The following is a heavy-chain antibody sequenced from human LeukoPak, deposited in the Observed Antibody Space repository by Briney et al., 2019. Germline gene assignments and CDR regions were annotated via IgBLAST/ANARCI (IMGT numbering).Heavy chain of an antibody. CDR3: ARLFYYDSSGPPS. V-gene: IGHV4-39*01. CDR2: IYYSGST. D-gene: IGHD3-22*01. CDR1: GGSIRSSNYY. J-gene: IGHJ5*02. Sequence: SETLSLTCNVFGGSIRSSNYYWGWIRQPPGKGLEWIGSIYYSGSTYYNPSLKSRVTISVDTSNNQFSLKVRSATATDTAVDYCARLFYYDSSGPPSWGQGTLVTVSS.